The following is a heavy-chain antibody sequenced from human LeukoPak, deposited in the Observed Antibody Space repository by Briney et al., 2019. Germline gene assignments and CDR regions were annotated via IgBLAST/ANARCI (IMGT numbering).Heavy chain of an antibody. J-gene: IGHJ4*02. CDR3: ARDSRQYCSSTSCSGSFDY. Sequence: GGSLRLSCAASGFTFSSYSMNWVRQAPGKGLEWVSYITSSSSTIYYADSVKGRFTISRDNSKNTLYLQMNSLRGEDTAVYYCARDSRQYCSSTSCSGSFDYWGQGTLVTVSS. V-gene: IGHV3-48*01. D-gene: IGHD2-2*01. CDR1: GFTFSSYS. CDR2: ITSSSSTI.